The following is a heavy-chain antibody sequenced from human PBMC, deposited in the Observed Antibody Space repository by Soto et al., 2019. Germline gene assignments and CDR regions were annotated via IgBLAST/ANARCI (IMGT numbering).Heavy chain of an antibody. Sequence: GGSLRLSCAASGFTFNSYGMHWVRQGPGNGLEWVAFISYDSTKTYYADSVKGRFTISRDNSNSALYVQMNSLTGEDTAVYYCARTRSAWSDFHYYSLDVWGQGTTVTVS. CDR1: GFTFNSYG. J-gene: IGHJ6*02. CDR2: ISYDSTKT. CDR3: ARTRSAWSDFHYYSLDV. V-gene: IGHV3-30*03. D-gene: IGHD1-26*01.